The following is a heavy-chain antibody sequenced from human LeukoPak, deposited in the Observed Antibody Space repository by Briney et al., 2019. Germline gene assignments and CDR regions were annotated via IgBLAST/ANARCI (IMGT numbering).Heavy chain of an antibody. CDR3: ARGPEGSGGFTRFDP. CDR2: IYSSGST. V-gene: IGHV4-4*07. CDR1: GGSIRGYY. Sequence: SETLSLTCTVSGGSIRGYYWSWIRQPAGKGLECIGRIYSSGSTNYNPSLKSRVTISVDKSENQFSLKLSSMSAADTAVYYCARGPEGSGGFTRFDPWGQGTLVTVSS. D-gene: IGHD6-19*01. J-gene: IGHJ5*02.